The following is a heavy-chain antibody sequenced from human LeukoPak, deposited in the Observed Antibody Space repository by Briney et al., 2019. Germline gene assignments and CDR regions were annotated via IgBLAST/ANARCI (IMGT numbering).Heavy chain of an antibody. CDR3: TRPYGYCSGGGSCFPFDF. V-gene: IGHV3-48*01. J-gene: IGHJ4*02. CDR1: GFTFSSYS. CDR2: ISSSSSTI. D-gene: IGHD2-15*01. Sequence: GGSLRLSCAASGFTFSSYSMNWVRQAPGKGLEWVSYISSSSSTIYYADSVKGRFTISRDNAKNTLYLQMNSLRAEDTAVYYCTRPYGYCSGGGSCFPFDFWGQGTLLTVSS.